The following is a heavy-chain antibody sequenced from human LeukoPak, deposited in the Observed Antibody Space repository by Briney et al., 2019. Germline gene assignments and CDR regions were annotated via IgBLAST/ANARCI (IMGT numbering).Heavy chain of an antibody. CDR3: ATSAAVSVYARRQYYFDY. Sequence: SVKVSCKASGGTFSSYAISWVRQAPGQGLEWMGGIIPIFGTANYAQKFQGRVTITADESTSTAYMELSSLRSEDTAVYYCATSAAVSVYARRQYYFDYWGQGTLVTVSS. CDR2: IIPIFGTA. J-gene: IGHJ4*02. D-gene: IGHD2-8*01. V-gene: IGHV1-69*01. CDR1: GGTFSSYA.